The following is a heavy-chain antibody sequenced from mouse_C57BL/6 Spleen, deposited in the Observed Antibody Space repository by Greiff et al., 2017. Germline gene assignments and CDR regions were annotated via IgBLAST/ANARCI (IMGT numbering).Heavy chain of an antibody. Sequence: VQLQQPGAELVKPGASVKLSCKASGYTFTSYWMQWVKQRPGQGLEWIGEIDPSDSYTNYNQKFKGKATLTVDTSSSTAYMQLSSLTSEDSAVYYCARTIYDGYPYFNYWGQGTTLTVSS. D-gene: IGHD2-3*01. V-gene: IGHV1-50*01. CDR3: ARTIYDGYPYFNY. CDR2: IDPSDSYT. CDR1: GYTFTSYW. J-gene: IGHJ2*01.